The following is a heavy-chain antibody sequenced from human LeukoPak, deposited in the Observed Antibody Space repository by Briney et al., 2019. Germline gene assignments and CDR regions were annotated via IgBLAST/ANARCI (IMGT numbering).Heavy chain of an antibody. CDR1: GFTFNDYA. J-gene: IGHJ6*02. CDR2: ISYDGSNK. D-gene: IGHD2-2*01. CDR3: AKDGPGYCSSTSCLYYYYGMDV. Sequence: GGSLRLSCAPSGFTFNDYAMHWVRQAPGKGPEWVAVISYDGSNKYYADSVKGRFTISRDNSKNTLYLQMNSLRAEDTAVYYCAKDGPGYCSSTSCLYYYYGMDVWGQGTTVTVSS. V-gene: IGHV3-30-3*01.